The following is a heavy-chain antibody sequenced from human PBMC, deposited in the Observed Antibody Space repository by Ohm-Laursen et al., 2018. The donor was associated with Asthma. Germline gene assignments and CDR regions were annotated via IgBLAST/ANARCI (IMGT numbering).Heavy chain of an antibody. CDR2: ISTASSFI. D-gene: IGHD5-24*01. CDR1: GYTFSRYS. V-gene: IGHV3-21*01. Sequence: SLRLSCSASGYTFSRYSIHWVRQIPGKGLEWVASISTASSFIYYADSVKGRFTTSRDNARNLVFLQMDSLRAEDTAVYYCARDQYPYQLQPGLYWGQGTLVTVSS. J-gene: IGHJ4*02. CDR3: ARDQYPYQLQPGLY.